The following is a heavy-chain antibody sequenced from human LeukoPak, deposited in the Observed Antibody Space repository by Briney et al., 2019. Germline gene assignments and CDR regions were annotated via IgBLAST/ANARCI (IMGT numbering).Heavy chain of an antibody. CDR2: IYYSGST. V-gene: IGHV4-39*07. CDR3: ARDLGSDSSGYYFFRFAFDI. CDR1: GGSISSGDYY. Sequence: SETLSLTCTVSGGSISSGDYYWGWIRQPPGKGLEWIGSIYYSGSTYYNPSLTSRVTISVDTSKNQFSLKLSSVTAADTAVYYCARDLGSDSSGYYFFRFAFDIWGQGTMVTVSS. J-gene: IGHJ3*02. D-gene: IGHD3-22*01.